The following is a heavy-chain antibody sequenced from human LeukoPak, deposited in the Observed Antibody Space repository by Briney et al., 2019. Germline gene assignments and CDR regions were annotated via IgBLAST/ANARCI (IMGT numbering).Heavy chain of an antibody. CDR1: GFTFSGYW. J-gene: IGHJ4*02. CDR2: IRYDGSNK. D-gene: IGHD1-26*01. Sequence: GGSLRLSCAASGFTFSGYWMHWVRQTPGKGLEWVAFIRYDGSNKYYADSVKGRFTISRDNSKNTLYLQMNSLRAEDTAVYYCAKVPSGSYSKGFDYWGQGTLVTVSS. CDR3: AKVPSGSYSKGFDY. V-gene: IGHV3-30*02.